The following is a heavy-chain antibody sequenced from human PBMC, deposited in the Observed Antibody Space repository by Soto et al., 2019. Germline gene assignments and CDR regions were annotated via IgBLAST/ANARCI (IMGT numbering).Heavy chain of an antibody. V-gene: IGHV1-2*04. Sequence: ASVKVSCKASGYSFTDYHIHWVRQAPGQGLEWLGRIDPKSGGTSTAQKFQGWVTMTTDTSISTASMELTRLTSDDTAIYYCARGDSTDCSNGVCSFFYYYGMDVWGQGTTVTVSS. J-gene: IGHJ6*02. CDR1: GYSFTDYH. CDR3: ARGDSTDCSNGVCSFFYYYGMDV. CDR2: IDPKSGGT. D-gene: IGHD2-8*01.